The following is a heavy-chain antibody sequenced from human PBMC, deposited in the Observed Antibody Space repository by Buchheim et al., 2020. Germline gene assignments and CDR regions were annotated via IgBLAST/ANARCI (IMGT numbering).Heavy chain of an antibody. CDR1: GFTFSSYG. D-gene: IGHD1-26*01. CDR3: AKDWELHSTFDY. J-gene: IGHJ4*02. Sequence: QVQLVESGGGVVQPGRSLRLSCAASGFTFSSYGMHWVRQAPGKGLEWVAVISYDGSNKYYADSVKGRFTISRDNSKNTLYLQMNSLRAEDTAVYYCAKDWELHSTFDYWGQGTL. V-gene: IGHV3-30*18. CDR2: ISYDGSNK.